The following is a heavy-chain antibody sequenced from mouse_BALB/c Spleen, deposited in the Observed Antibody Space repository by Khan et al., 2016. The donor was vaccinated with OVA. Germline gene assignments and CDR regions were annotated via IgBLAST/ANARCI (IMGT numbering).Heavy chain of an antibody. D-gene: IGHD1-1*01. CDR3: ARRGLRWDFDY. J-gene: IGHJ2*01. CDR1: GYTFTSHT. Sequence: QVQLKQSGAELARPGASVKMSCKASGYTFTSHTMHWIKQRPGQGLEWIGYINPRSGYNQKLNDKATLTADISSSTAYMQLSSLTSEDSAVYYCARRGLRWDFDYWGQGTTLTVSS. V-gene: IGHV1-4*01. CDR2: INPRSG.